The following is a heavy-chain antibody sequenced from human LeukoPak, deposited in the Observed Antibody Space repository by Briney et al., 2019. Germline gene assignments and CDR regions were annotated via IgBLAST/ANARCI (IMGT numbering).Heavy chain of an antibody. Sequence: GGSLRLSCAPSGFTFSSYAMHWVRQAPGKGLEWVAVISYAGSNKFYADSVRGRVTISRDNSKNTLYLQMNSLRAEDTAVYYCARRAGAYSHPYDYWGQEPWSPSP. D-gene: IGHD4/OR15-4a*01. CDR2: ISYAGSNK. CDR3: ARRAGAYSHPYDY. J-gene: IGHJ4*01. V-gene: IGHV3-30-3*01. CDR1: GFTFSSYA.